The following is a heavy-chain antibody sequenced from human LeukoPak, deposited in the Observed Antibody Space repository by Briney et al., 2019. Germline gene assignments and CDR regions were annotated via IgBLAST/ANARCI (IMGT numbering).Heavy chain of an antibody. D-gene: IGHD2-2*01. CDR2: INHSGST. CDR3: ARRFVVVPAAYYNWFDP. CDR1: GGSFSGYY. V-gene: IGHV4-34*01. J-gene: IGHJ5*02. Sequence: SETLSLTCAVYGGSFSGYYWSWIRQPPGKGLEWIGEINHSGSTNYNPSLKSRVTISVDTSKNQFSLKLSSATAADTAVYYCARRFVVVPAAYYNWFDPWGQGTLVTVSS.